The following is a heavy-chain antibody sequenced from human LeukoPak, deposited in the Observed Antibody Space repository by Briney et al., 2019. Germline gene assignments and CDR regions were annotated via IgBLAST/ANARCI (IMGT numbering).Heavy chain of an antibody. CDR2: ISGSGGST. CDR1: GFTFSSYA. CDR3: ARLWDYYDSSGIDY. D-gene: IGHD3-22*01. J-gene: IGHJ4*02. Sequence: LPGGSLRLSCAASGFTFSSYAMSWVRQAPGKGLEWVSAISGSGGSTYYADSVKGRFTISRDNSKNTLYLQMNSLRAEDTAVYYCARLWDYYDSSGIDYWGQGTLVTVSS. V-gene: IGHV3-23*01.